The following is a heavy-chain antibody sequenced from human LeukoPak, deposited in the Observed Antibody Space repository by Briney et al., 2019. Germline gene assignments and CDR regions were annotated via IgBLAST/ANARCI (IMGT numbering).Heavy chain of an antibody. Sequence: PGRSLRLSCAASGFTFDDYAMHWVRQAPGKGPEWVANIKPDGSENHYMDSVKGRFTISRDNAKNSLYLQMNSLRAEDTAVYYCARDQWWQFIAVAITSYFDLWGQGTLVTVSS. D-gene: IGHD6-19*01. CDR2: IKPDGSEN. V-gene: IGHV3-7*01. CDR3: ARDQWWQFIAVAITSYFDL. J-gene: IGHJ4*02. CDR1: GFTFDDYA.